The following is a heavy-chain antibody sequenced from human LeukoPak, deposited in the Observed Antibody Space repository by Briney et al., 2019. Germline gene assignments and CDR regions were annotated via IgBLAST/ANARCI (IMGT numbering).Heavy chain of an antibody. CDR1: GGTFSSYA. V-gene: IGHV1-69*13. CDR3: ADSSGYRNDAFDI. J-gene: IGHJ3*02. CDR2: IIPIFGTA. Sequence: ASVKVSCKASGGTFSSYAISWVRPAPGQGLEWMGGIIPIFGTANYAQKFQGRVTIPANESKSTASMELSSLRSEGTAVYYCADSSGYRNDAFDIWGQGTMVTVSS. D-gene: IGHD3-22*01.